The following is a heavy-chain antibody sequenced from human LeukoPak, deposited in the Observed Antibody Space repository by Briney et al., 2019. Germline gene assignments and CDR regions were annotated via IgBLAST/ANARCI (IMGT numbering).Heavy chain of an antibody. D-gene: IGHD2/OR15-2a*01. CDR1: GFTFSDYY. V-gene: IGHV3-11*01. CDR2: ITNTGSAM. Sequence: PGGSLRLSCAASGFTFSDYYMGWIRQAPGKGLEWVSYITNTGSAMYYADSVKGRFTISRDNAKNSLYLQLNSLRAEDTAVYYCARERNSGSAYWGQGTLVTVSS. CDR3: ARERNSGSAY. J-gene: IGHJ4*02.